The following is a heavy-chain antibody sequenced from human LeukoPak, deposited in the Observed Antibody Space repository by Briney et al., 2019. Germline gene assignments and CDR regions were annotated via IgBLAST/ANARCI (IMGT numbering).Heavy chain of an antibody. CDR3: ARAEGSSGWSSWFDP. V-gene: IGHV3-30-3*01. D-gene: IGHD6-19*01. CDR1: GFTFGDYA. CDR2: ISYDGSNK. J-gene: IGHJ5*02. Sequence: PGGSLRLSCTASGFTFGDYAMHWVRQAPGKGLEWVAVISYDGSNKYYADSVKGRFTISRDNSKNTLYLQMNSLRAEDTAVYYCARAEGSSGWSSWFDPWGQGTLVTVSS.